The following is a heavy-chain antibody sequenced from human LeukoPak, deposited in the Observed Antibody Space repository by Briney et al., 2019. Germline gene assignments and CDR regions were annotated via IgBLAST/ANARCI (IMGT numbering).Heavy chain of an antibody. CDR3: TVEDIVVVPAAIHESSY. CDR1: GYTLTGYY. V-gene: IGHV1-2*02. CDR2: INPNSGGT. D-gene: IGHD2-2*02. J-gene: IGHJ4*02. Sequence: HRASVKVSCKASGYTLTGYYMHWVRQAPGQGLEWMGWINPNSGGTNYAQKFQGRVTMTRDTSISTAYMELSRLRSDDTAVYYCTVEDIVVVPAAIHESSYWGQGTLVTVSS.